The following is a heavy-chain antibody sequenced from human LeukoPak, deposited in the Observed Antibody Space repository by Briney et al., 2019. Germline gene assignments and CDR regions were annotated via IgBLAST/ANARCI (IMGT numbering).Heavy chain of an antibody. CDR1: GFTFSSYS. V-gene: IGHV3-21*01. CDR2: ISSSSYI. Sequence: PGGSLRLSCAASGFTFSSYSMNWVRQAPGKGLEWVSSISSSSYIYYADSVKGRFTISRDNAKNSLYLQTNSLRAEDTAVYYCARDFCSSTSCPDRYGMDVWGQGTTVTVSS. CDR3: ARDFCSSTSCPDRYGMDV. D-gene: IGHD2-2*01. J-gene: IGHJ6*02.